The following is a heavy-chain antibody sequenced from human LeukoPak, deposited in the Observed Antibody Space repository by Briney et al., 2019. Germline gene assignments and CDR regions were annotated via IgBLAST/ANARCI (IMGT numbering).Heavy chain of an antibody. D-gene: IGHD2-21*02. CDR1: GGSISSSSYY. CDR2: IYYSGST. J-gene: IGHJ3*02. Sequence: PSETLSLTWTVSGGSISSSSYYWGWIRQPPGKGLEWIGSIYYSGSTYYNPSLKCRVTISVDTSKNQFSLKLSSVTAADTAVYYCARGPYCGGDCWAGAFDIWGQGTMVTVSS. V-gene: IGHV4-39*01. CDR3: ARGPYCGGDCWAGAFDI.